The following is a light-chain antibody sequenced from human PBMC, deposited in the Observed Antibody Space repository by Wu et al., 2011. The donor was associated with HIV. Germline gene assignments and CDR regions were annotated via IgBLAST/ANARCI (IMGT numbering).Light chain of an antibody. Sequence: ATLSCRASQTVSNTYLAWYQQKPGQAPRLLIYGTSSRATGIPDRFSGSGSGTDFTLTISSLEPEDFAVYYCQQRSNWPPTFGGGTKVEIK. CDR3: QQRSNWPPT. J-gene: IGKJ4*01. V-gene: IGKV3-11*01. CDR2: GTS. CDR1: QTVSNTY.